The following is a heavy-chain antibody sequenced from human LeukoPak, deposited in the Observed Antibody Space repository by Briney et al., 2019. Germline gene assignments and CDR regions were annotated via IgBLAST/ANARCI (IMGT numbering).Heavy chain of an antibody. CDR1: GYTFTGYY. Sequence: ASAKVSCKASGYTFTGYYMHWVRQAPGQGLEWMGWISPNSGGTNYAQKFQGRVTMTRDTSISTAYMELRRLRSDDTAVYYCAREVVLKAFDYWGQGTLVTVSS. D-gene: IGHD4/OR15-4a*01. CDR3: AREVVLKAFDY. CDR2: ISPNSGGT. J-gene: IGHJ4*02. V-gene: IGHV1-2*02.